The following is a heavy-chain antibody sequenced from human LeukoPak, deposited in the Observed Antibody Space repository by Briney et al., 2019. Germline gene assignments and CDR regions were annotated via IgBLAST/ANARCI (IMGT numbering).Heavy chain of an antibody. D-gene: IGHD4-17*01. V-gene: IGHV1-18*01. CDR2: ISTQSGNT. CDR1: GYTLTSYG. J-gene: IGHJ4*02. CDR3: ARGAYGDK. Sequence: ASFKDSCKASGYTLTSYGINWMRQAPGQGLEWMGWISTQSGNTNYAQKVQGRLTLTTDRSTNTAYMELRSLRSDDTAVYYCARGAYGDKWGQGTMVTVSS.